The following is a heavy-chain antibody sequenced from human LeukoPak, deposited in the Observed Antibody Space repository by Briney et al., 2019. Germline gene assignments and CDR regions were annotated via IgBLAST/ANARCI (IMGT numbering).Heavy chain of an antibody. V-gene: IGHV3-53*01. CDR1: GINVSSSY. CDR2: IYSGGGT. CDR3: AGYSSGYYLDY. J-gene: IGHJ4*02. D-gene: IGHD3-3*01. Sequence: GGSLRLSCAASGINVSSSYLSWVRQVPGKGPEWVSFIYSGGGTYSTDSVRGRFTISRDNSKNMLYLQMNSLRAEDTAVYYCAGYSSGYYLDYWGQGTLVTVSS.